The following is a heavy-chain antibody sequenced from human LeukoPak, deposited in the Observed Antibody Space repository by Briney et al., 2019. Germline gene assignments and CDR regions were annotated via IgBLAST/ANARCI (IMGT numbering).Heavy chain of an antibody. J-gene: IGHJ4*02. D-gene: IGHD5-24*01. Sequence: GGSLRLSCAASGFTFSVSAVHWVRQASGKRLEWVGRIRSKANNYATAYAASVKGRFTISRDDSKNTAYLQMNSLKTEDTALYYCTRLLAEGWWGQGTLVTVSS. CDR1: GFTFSVSA. V-gene: IGHV3-73*01. CDR3: TRLLAEGW. CDR2: IRSKANNYAT.